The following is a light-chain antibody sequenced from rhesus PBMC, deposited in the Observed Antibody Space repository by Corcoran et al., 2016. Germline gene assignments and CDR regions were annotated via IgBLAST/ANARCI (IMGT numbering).Light chain of an antibody. J-gene: IGKJ4*01. V-gene: IGKV1-36*02. Sequence: DIQMTQSPSSLSASVGDRVTITCRASQGISDYLSWYQQKHGKPPKRLISAASSLESGGPSRFSDSGTGTEFTLTISSLQPEDFTTYYCLQSYVTPLTFGGGTKVELK. CDR2: AAS. CDR3: LQSYVTPLT. CDR1: QGISDY.